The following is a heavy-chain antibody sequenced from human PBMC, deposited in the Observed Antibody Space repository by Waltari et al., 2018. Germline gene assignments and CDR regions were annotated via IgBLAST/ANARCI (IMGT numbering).Heavy chain of an antibody. D-gene: IGHD3-22*01. Sequence: QVQLVESGGGVVQPGRSLRLSCAASEFTFSSYAMHWVRQAPGKGLGWVAVISYSGRNIYYVDSVKGRFTISRDNSKKMLYLQMNSLRAEDTAVYYCARDYCDRTNCHGMDVWGQGTTVTVSS. CDR1: EFTFSSYA. CDR3: ARDYCDRTNCHGMDV. CDR2: ISYSGRNI. J-gene: IGHJ6*02. V-gene: IGHV3-30*04.